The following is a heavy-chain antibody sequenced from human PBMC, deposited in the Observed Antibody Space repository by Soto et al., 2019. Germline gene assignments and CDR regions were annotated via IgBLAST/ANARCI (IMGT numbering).Heavy chain of an antibody. CDR1: GFTFSSYG. CDR3: AKGGYSSSWYVDY. CDR2: ISHDGGSQ. D-gene: IGHD6-13*01. Sequence: QVQLVESGGSVVQPGRSLRLSCAASGFTFSSYGMYWVRQAPGKGLECVAVISHDGGSQYYGESVKGRFTISRDNSKNTLYLLMNSLRADDTAVYYCAKGGYSSSWYVDYWGQGALVTVSS. J-gene: IGHJ4*02. V-gene: IGHV3-30*18.